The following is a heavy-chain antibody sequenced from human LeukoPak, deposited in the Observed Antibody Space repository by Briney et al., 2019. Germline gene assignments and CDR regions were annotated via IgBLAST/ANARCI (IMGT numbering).Heavy chain of an antibody. CDR1: GGSINGHY. Sequence: ASETLSLTCTVSGGSINGHYWTWIRQPPGKGLEWIGQIHYSGRADYNPSLKRRVTISVDTSKNQISLNLNSVTAADTAVYYCARFGVDYDMDVWGQGTTVAVSS. CDR3: ARFGVDYDMDV. J-gene: IGHJ6*02. D-gene: IGHD3-16*01. CDR2: IHYSGRA. V-gene: IGHV4-59*11.